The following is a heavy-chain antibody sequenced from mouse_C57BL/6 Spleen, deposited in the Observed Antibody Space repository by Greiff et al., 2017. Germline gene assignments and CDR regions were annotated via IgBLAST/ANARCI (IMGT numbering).Heavy chain of an antibody. CDR3: ARAEDYPTWFAY. Sequence: QVQLQQPGAELVMPGASVKLSCKASGYTFTSYWMHWVKQRPGQGLEWIGEIDPSDSYTNYNQKFKGKSTLTVDKSSSTAYMQLSSLTSEDSAVXYCARAEDYPTWFAYWGQGTLVTVSA. D-gene: IGHD2-4*01. CDR1: GYTFTSYW. CDR2: IDPSDSYT. J-gene: IGHJ3*01. V-gene: IGHV1-69*01.